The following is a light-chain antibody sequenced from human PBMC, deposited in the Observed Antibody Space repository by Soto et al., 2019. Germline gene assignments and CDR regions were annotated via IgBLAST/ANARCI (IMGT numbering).Light chain of an antibody. V-gene: IGKV1-5*01. Sequence: IQMTQSPAPLSASVGDRVTSTCRASQSIGDWLAWYQQQPGKAPNVLIYDASSLESGVPSRFTGSGSGTEFTLTISSLQPDDFATSYCQQYNSYSTSGQGTKV. CDR2: DAS. J-gene: IGKJ1*01. CDR1: QSIGDW. CDR3: QQYNSYST.